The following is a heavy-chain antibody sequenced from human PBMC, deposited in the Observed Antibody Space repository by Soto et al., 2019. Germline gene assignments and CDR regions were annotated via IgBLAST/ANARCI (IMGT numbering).Heavy chain of an antibody. D-gene: IGHD6-19*01. V-gene: IGHV1-69*02. J-gene: IGHJ4*02. Sequence: QVQLVQSGAEVKKPGSSVKVSCKASGGTFSSYTISWVRQAPGQGLEWMGRIIPILGIANYAQKFQGRVTITADKSTSPPYMGLSSLRSEDTAVYYCARGLSAGKNFDYWGQGTLVTVSS. CDR1: GGTFSSYT. CDR2: IIPILGIA. CDR3: ARGLSAGKNFDY.